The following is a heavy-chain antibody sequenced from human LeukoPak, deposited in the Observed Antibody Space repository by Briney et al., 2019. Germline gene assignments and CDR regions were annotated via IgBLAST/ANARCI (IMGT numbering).Heavy chain of an antibody. J-gene: IGHJ5*02. D-gene: IGHD3-10*01. CDR1: GGSISSYY. CDR2: IYYSGST. Sequence: NPSETLSLTCTVSGGSISSYYWSWIRQPPGKGLEWIGYIYYSGSTNYNPSLKSRVTISVDTSKNQFSLELTSVTAADTAVYYCARGGSWFDPWDQGTLVTVSS. CDR3: ARGGSWFDP. V-gene: IGHV4-59*01.